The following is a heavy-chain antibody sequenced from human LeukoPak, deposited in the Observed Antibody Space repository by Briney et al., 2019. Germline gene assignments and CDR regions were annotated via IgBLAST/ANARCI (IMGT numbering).Heavy chain of an antibody. CDR1: GFSFSDYE. CDR3: ARDRPGAVAGTVDY. D-gene: IGHD6-19*01. J-gene: IGHJ4*02. Sequence: PGGSLILSCAASGFSFSDYEMNWVRQAPGKGLEWLSHIDISGNTIHYADSVEGRFTISRDNAKNSLYLQINSLRAEDTAVYYCARDRPGAVAGTVDYWGQGTLVTVSS. CDR2: IDISGNTI. V-gene: IGHV3-48*03.